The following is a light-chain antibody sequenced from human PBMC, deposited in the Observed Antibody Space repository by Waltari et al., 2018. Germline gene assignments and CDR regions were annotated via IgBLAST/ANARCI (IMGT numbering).Light chain of an antibody. V-gene: IGLV2-14*01. CDR2: AVS. CDR1: SSDVGAYNY. CDR3: SSYTSSRTYV. J-gene: IGLJ1*01. Sequence: QSALTQPASVSGSPGQSITISCTGASSDVGAYNYVSWYQQHPGKAPTLMIYAVSNRPSGVFNRFSGSKSGNTASLTISGLQAEDEADYYCSSYTSSRTYVFGTGTKVTVL.